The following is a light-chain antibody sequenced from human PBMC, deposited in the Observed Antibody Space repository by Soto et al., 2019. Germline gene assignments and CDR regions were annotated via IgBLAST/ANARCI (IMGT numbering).Light chain of an antibody. V-gene: IGKV3-20*01. J-gene: IGKJ5*01. CDR2: AAS. CDR1: QGVGNKY. CDR3: QQYTNAHGIT. Sequence: EIALTQSPGTLSLSPGERATLSCRASQGVGNKYLAWYQQRPGQAPSLLIYAASSRATGVPDRFSGSGSGTDFTLTISRPEPEDFAVYYCQQYTNAHGITFGQGTRLEIK.